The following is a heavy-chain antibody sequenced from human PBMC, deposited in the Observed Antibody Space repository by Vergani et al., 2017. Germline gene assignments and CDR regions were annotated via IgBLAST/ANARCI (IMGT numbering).Heavy chain of an antibody. Sequence: QVQLVQSGAEVKKPGASVKVSCKASGYTFTSYGISWVRQAPGQGLEWMGWISPYNSNTDYAQNFQGRVTMTRDTSISTAYMELSRLTSDDTAVYYCAKTGDCSSTSCSDYWGQGTLVTVSS. V-gene: IGHV1-18*01. J-gene: IGHJ4*02. CDR1: GYTFTSYG. D-gene: IGHD2-2*01. CDR2: ISPYNSNT. CDR3: AKTGDCSSTSCSDY.